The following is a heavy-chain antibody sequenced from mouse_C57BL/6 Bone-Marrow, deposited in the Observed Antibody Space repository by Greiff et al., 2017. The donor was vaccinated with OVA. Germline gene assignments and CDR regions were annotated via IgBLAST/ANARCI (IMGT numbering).Heavy chain of an antibody. CDR3: ARAAIYYDYNYYAMDY. D-gene: IGHD2-4*01. CDR2: INYDGSST. J-gene: IGHJ4*01. Sequence: EVKLVESEGGLVQPGSSMKLSCTASGFTFSDYYMAWVRQVPEKGLEWVANINYDGSSTYYLDSLKSRFIISRDNAKNILYLQMSSLKSEDTATYYCARAAIYYDYNYYAMDYWGQGTSVTVSS. CDR1: GFTFSDYY. V-gene: IGHV5-16*01.